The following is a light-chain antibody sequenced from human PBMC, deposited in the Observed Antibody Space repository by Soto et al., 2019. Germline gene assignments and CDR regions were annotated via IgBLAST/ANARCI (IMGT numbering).Light chain of an antibody. CDR1: QSVSSS. V-gene: IGKV3-20*01. CDR2: AAS. J-gene: IGKJ1*01. CDR3: QQYGSSPWT. Sequence: EIVLTQSPGTLSLSPGERATLSCRASQSVSSSLAWYQQKPGQAPSLLIYAASSRATGIPDRFSGSGSGADFTLTITRLEPEDFAVYYCQQYGSSPWTFGQGTKVDIK.